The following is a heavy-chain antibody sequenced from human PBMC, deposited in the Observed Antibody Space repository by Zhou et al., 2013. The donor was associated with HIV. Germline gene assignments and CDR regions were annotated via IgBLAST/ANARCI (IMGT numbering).Heavy chain of an antibody. V-gene: IGHV1-2*02. D-gene: IGHD2-21*02. Sequence: VQLLQSGADVKKPGASVTVSCQASGYTFTSYFIHWVRQAPGQGLEWLGWIRPNNGATKSAQKFLGRVTMTRDASINTAYLALSGLFSNDTAVYYCVRYGDYSPFDYWGLGTLVTVSS. CDR1: GYTFTSYF. CDR2: IRPNNGAT. J-gene: IGHJ4*02. CDR3: VRYGDYSPFDY.